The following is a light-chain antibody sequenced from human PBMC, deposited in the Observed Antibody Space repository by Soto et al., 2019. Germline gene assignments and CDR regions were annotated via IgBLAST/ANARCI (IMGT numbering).Light chain of an antibody. CDR3: QQYGDSPQT. CDR2: GAS. V-gene: IGKV3-20*01. J-gene: IGKJ1*01. CDR1: QSVGSS. Sequence: EIVLTPSPGTLSLSPWQRATLSCRASQSVGSSLSWYQQKPGQAPRLLFYGASNRATAIPDRFSGSGFGTDFTLTITRLEPEDFAVYYCQQYGDSPQTFGPGTKVDVK.